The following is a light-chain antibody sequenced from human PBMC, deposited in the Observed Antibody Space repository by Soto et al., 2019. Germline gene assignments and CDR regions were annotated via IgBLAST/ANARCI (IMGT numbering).Light chain of an antibody. J-gene: IGKJ2*01. CDR2: WAS. CDR1: QSGLYSSNNKNY. CDR3: QQYYSTPHT. V-gene: IGKV4-1*01. Sequence: DIVMTQSPDSLAVSLGERATINCKSSQSGLYSSNNKNYFAWYQQKPGQPPKLLIYWASTRESGVPDRFSGSGSGPDFTRPISSLQAEDVAVYYCQQYYSTPHTFGQWTKLQIK.